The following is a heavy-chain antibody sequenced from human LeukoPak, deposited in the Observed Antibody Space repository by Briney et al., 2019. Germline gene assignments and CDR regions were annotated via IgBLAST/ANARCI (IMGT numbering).Heavy chain of an antibody. CDR2: ITSRGEST. CDR1: GFTFSIYA. Sequence: GGSLRLSCEASGFTFSIYAMSWVRQAPGKGLQWVSSITSRGESTWYVDSVKGRFTITRDNSENTLYLQMHSLRAEDTAVYYCARDRPNYYGSDGHYYRRDGDYWGRGTLVSVSS. J-gene: IGHJ4*02. CDR3: ARDRPNYYGSDGHYYRRDGDY. V-gene: IGHV3-23*01. D-gene: IGHD3-22*01.